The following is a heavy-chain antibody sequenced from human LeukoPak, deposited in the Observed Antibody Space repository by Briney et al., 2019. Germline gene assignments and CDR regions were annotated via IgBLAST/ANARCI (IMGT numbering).Heavy chain of an antibody. CDR2: ISAYNGDT. V-gene: IGHV1-18*01. CDR1: GYTFSSYG. CDR3: ARWWVGATPFFDY. D-gene: IGHD1-26*01. J-gene: IGHJ4*02. Sequence: ASVKVSCKASGYTFSSYGISWVRQAPGQGLEWMGWISAYNGDTHYAQKFQGRVTMTRDTSISTAYMELSRLRSDDTAVYYCARWWVGATPFFDYWGQGTLVTVSP.